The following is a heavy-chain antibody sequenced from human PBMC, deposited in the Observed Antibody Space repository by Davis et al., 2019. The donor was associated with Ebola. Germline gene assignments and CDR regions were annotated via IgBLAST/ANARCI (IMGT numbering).Heavy chain of an antibody. CDR3: ARDEGRYSYGRWFDP. J-gene: IGHJ5*02. V-gene: IGHV1-46*01. Sequence: ASVKVSCKASGYIFTSYYMHWVRQAPGQGLEWMGIINPSGGSTSYAQKFQGRVTMTRDTSTSTVYMELSSLRSEDTAVYYCARDEGRYSYGRWFDPWGQGTLVTVSS. CDR2: INPSGGST. CDR1: GYIFTSYY. D-gene: IGHD5-18*01.